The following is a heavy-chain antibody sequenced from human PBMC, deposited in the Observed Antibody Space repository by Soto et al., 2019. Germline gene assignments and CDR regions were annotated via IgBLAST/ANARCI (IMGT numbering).Heavy chain of an antibody. J-gene: IGHJ4*02. V-gene: IGHV4-39*01. CDR1: GGSISSSIYY. CDR2: IYYSGTT. Sequence: SDTLSVTCTVSGGSISSSIYYWGGIRHPPGKGLVWTGSIYYSGTTYYNPSLKSRVTISVDTSKNQFSLKLSSVTAADTAVYYCARHRGYYDILTGYYTELNFDYWGQGTLVTVSS. CDR3: ARHRGYYDILTGYYTELNFDY. D-gene: IGHD3-9*01.